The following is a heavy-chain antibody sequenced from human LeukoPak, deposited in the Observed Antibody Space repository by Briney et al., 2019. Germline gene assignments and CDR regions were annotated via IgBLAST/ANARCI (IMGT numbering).Heavy chain of an antibody. J-gene: IGHJ3*02. Sequence: SVKVSCKASGGTFSSYAISWVRQAPGQGLEWMGGIIPIFGTANYAQKFQGRVTITTDESTSTAYMELSSLRSEDTAVYYCARLRGSYWNDAFDIWGQGTMVTVSS. CDR3: ARLRGSYWNDAFDI. D-gene: IGHD1-26*01. V-gene: IGHV1-69*05. CDR1: GGTFSSYA. CDR2: IIPIFGTA.